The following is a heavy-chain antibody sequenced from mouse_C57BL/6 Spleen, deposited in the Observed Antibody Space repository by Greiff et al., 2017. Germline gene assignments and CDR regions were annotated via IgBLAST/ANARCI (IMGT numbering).Heavy chain of an antibody. Sequence: VQLQQSGAELVMPGASVKLSCKASGYTFTSYWMHWVKQRPGQGLEWIGEIDPSDSYTNYNQKFKGKSTLTVDKSSSTAYMQLSSLTSEDSAVYYWARYYSNSGFAYWGQGTLVTVSA. V-gene: IGHV1-69*01. J-gene: IGHJ3*01. CDR1: GYTFTSYW. CDR2: IDPSDSYT. D-gene: IGHD2-5*01. CDR3: ARYYSNSGFAY.